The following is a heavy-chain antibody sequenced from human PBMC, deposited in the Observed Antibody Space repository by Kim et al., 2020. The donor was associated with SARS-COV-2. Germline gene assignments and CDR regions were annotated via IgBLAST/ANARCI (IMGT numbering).Heavy chain of an antibody. J-gene: IGHJ5*02. CDR1: GGSISSSSYY. CDR3: ASDIRGALRGIVVVPAATFDP. D-gene: IGHD2-2*01. V-gene: IGHV4-39*01. Sequence: SETLSLTCTVSGGSISSSSYYWGWIRQPPGKGLEWIGSIYYSGSTYYNPSLKSRVTISVDTSKNQFSLKLSSVTAADTAVYYCASDIRGALRGIVVVPAATFDPWGQGTLVTVSS. CDR2: IYYSGST.